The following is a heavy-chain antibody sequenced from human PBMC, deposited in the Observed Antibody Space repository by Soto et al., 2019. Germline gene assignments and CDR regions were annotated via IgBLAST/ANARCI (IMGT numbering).Heavy chain of an antibody. CDR3: APLTRDTAMVVFDY. CDR1: GFSLSTSGVG. V-gene: IGHV2-5*02. J-gene: IGHJ4*02. D-gene: IGHD5-18*01. Sequence: QITLKESGPTLVKPTQTLTLTCTFSGFSLSTSGVGVGWIRQPPGKALEWLALIYWDDDKRYSPSLKSRLTITKDTSKNQVVLTMTNMDPVDTAKYYWAPLTRDTAMVVFDYWGQGTLVTVSS. CDR2: IYWDDDK.